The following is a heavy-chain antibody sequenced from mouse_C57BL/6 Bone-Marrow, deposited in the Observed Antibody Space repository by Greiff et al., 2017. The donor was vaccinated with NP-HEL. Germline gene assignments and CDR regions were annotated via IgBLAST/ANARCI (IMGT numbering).Heavy chain of an antibody. Sequence: QVQLQQPGAELVRPGSSVKLSCKASGYTFTSYWMDWVKQRPGQGLEWIGNIYPSDSETHYNQKFKDKATLTVDKSSSTAYMQLSSLTSEDSAVYYCARSELRGFAYWGQGTLVTVSA. CDR2: IYPSDSET. V-gene: IGHV1-61*01. CDR1: GYTFTSYW. J-gene: IGHJ3*01. D-gene: IGHD4-1*01. CDR3: ARSELRGFAY.